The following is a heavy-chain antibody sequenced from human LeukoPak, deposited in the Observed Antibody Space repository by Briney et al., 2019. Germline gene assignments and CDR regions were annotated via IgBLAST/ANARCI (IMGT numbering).Heavy chain of an antibody. Sequence: SVKVSCKASGGTFSSYAISWVRQAPGQGLEWMGGIIPIFGTANYAQKFQGRVTITADESTSTAYMELSSLRSEDTAVYYCASSHSGYSYGKVYYYYMDVWGKGTTVTVSS. D-gene: IGHD5-18*01. V-gene: IGHV1-69*13. CDR2: IIPIFGTA. CDR1: GGTFSSYA. J-gene: IGHJ6*03. CDR3: ASSHSGYSYGKVYYYYMDV.